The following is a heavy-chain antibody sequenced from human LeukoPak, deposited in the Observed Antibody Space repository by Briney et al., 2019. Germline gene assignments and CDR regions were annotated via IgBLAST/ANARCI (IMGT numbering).Heavy chain of an antibody. J-gene: IGHJ4*02. CDR2: IYYSGST. D-gene: IGHD1-26*01. V-gene: IGHV4-59*01. Sequence: PSETLSLTCTVSGGSISSYYWSWIRQPPGKGLEWIGYIYYSGSTNYNPSLKSRATISVDTSKNQFSLKLSSVTAADTAVYYCAREQRELFDYWGQGTLVTVSS. CDR1: GGSISSYY. CDR3: AREQRELFDY.